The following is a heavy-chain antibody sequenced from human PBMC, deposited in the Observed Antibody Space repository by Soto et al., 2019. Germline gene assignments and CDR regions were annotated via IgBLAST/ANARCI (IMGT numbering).Heavy chain of an antibody. Sequence: PSETLSLTCTVSGGSISSYYWSWIRRPPGKGLEWIGYIYYSGSTNYNPSLKSRVTVSVDTSKNQFSLKLSSVTAADTAVYYCARVRSIAAPGYYYYGMDVWGQGTTVTVSS. CDR1: GGSISSYY. V-gene: IGHV4-59*01. CDR2: IYYSGST. J-gene: IGHJ6*02. CDR3: ARVRSIAAPGYYYYGMDV. D-gene: IGHD6-6*01.